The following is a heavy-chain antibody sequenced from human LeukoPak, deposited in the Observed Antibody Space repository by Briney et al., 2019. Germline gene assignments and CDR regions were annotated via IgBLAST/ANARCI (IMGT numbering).Heavy chain of an antibody. CDR2: IYYSGST. V-gene: IGHV4-59*01. Sequence: PSETLSLTCTVSGGSISGFYWSWIRQPPGKGLEWIGSIYYSGSTYYNPSLKSRVTISVDTSKNQFSLKLSSVTAADTAVYYCAGYCSGGSCYPFYDSSGMEIWGQGTMVTVSS. D-gene: IGHD2-15*01. J-gene: IGHJ3*02. CDR1: GGSISGFY. CDR3: AGYCSGGSCYPFYDSSGMEI.